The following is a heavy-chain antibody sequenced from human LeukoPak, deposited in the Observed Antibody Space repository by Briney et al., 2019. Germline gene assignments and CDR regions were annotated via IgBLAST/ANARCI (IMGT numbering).Heavy chain of an antibody. CDR3: ARDDFWSGYSAYGMDV. CDR2: ISSSSSYI. Sequence: PGGSLRLSCAASGFTFSSYSMNWVRQAPGKGLEWVSSISSSSSYIYYADSVKGRFTISRDNAKNSLYLQMNSLRAEDTAVYYCARDDFWSGYSAYGMDVWGQGTTVTVSS. D-gene: IGHD3-3*01. CDR1: GFTFSSYS. J-gene: IGHJ6*02. V-gene: IGHV3-21*01.